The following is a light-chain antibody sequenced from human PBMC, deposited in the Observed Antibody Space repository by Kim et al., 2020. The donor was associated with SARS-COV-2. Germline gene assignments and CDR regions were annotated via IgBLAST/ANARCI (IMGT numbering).Light chain of an antibody. CDR1: QRISSNY. J-gene: IGKJ2*03. CDR2: DAS. CDR3: HQYIRSPYS. Sequence: LSPGERATLSCRANQRISSNYLAWYQHKPGQSPRLLIHDASHRATGIPDRFSGSGSGTDFTLTISRLEPEDFAVYYCHQYIRSPYSFGQGTKLEI. V-gene: IGKV3-20*01.